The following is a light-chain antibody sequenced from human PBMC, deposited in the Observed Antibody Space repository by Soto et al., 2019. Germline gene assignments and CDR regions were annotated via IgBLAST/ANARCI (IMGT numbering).Light chain of an antibody. J-gene: IGKJ5*01. Sequence: EIVLTQSPGTLSLSPGERAALSCRASQSVSSSYLAWYQQKPGQPPRLLIYGASTRATGIPDRFSGSGSGTDFTLTISRLEPEDFAVYYCQPYGSLAITFGQGTRLEIK. CDR2: GAS. CDR1: QSVSSSY. CDR3: QPYGSLAIT. V-gene: IGKV3-20*01.